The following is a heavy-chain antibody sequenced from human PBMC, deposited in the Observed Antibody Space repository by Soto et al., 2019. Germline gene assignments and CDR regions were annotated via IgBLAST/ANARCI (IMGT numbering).Heavy chain of an antibody. CDR1: GCRFSGYW. Sequence: PGGSVTLSCGSSGCRFSGYWMSWDRKATGKGLEWVANINEDGSQNNYVDSVGGRVTISRDNTQNSLFLQMNSLRPEDTDVFYCAKGGWHDDWGPGTLVTVSS. J-gene: IGHJ4*02. D-gene: IGHD6-19*01. V-gene: IGHV3-7*03. CDR3: AKGGWHDD. CDR2: INEDGSQN.